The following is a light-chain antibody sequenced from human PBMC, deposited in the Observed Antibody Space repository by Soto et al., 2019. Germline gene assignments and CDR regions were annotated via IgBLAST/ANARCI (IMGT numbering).Light chain of an antibody. CDR1: QSVSSN. J-gene: IGKJ3*01. CDR2: DAS. V-gene: IGKV3-15*01. Sequence: EIVMTQSPATLSMSPGERATLSCRASQSVSSNLAWYQQKPGLAPRLLIYDASTRATGIPARFSGSGSGTEFTLTISSLQSEDFAVYYCQQYNIWPFTFGPGTKVDF. CDR3: QQYNIWPFT.